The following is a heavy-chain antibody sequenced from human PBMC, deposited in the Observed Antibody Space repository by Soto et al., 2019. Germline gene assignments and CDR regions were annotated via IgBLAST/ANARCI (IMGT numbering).Heavy chain of an antibody. D-gene: IGHD2-15*01. V-gene: IGHV3-66*01. Sequence: EVQLVESGGGLVQPGGSLRLSCAASGFTVSSKYMTWVRQAPGKGLEWVSLIQSGGTTYYADSVKGRFTISRDTSENKLHFERDSLRVGDRPVYYCARDDGRCDGGRCYGKPLDVWGKGTTVTVSS. CDR2: IQSGGTT. CDR3: ARDDGRCDGGRCYGKPLDV. CDR1: GFTVSSKY. J-gene: IGHJ6*04.